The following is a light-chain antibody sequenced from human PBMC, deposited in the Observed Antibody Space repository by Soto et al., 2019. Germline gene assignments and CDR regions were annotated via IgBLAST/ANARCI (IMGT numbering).Light chain of an antibody. CDR2: GAS. V-gene: IGKV1-12*01. J-gene: IGKJ4*01. Sequence: DIQMTQSPSSVSASVGDTVIITCRASQGIGSWLGWYQQKPGKAPQLLIYGASSLQSGVPPRFSGSASETDFTLIISSLQPEDFASYYCQQANSFPRTFGGGTKVEIK. CDR1: QGIGSW. CDR3: QQANSFPRT.